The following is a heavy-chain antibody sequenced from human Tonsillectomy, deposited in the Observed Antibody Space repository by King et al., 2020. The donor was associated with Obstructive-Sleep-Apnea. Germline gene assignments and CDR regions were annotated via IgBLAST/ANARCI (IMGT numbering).Heavy chain of an antibody. D-gene: IGHD6-13*01. V-gene: IGHV4-34*01. CDR2: INHSGST. CDR3: ARGSGAAAVNWFDP. Sequence: HVQLQQWGAGLLKPSETLSLTCAVFGGSFSDYYWSWIRQPPGKGLEWIGEINHSGSTNYNPSLKSRVTISVDTSKGQFSLKLNSVTAADTAVYFCARGSGAAAVNWFDPWGQGTLVTVSS. J-gene: IGHJ5*02. CDR1: GGSFSDYY.